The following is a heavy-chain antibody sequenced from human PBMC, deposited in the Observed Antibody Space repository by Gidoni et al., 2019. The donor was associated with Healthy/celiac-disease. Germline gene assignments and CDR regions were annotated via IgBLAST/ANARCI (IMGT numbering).Heavy chain of an antibody. CDR1: GGSFSGYY. CDR2: INHSGST. Sequence: QVQLQQWGAGLLKPSETLSLTCAVYGGSFSGYYWSWIRQPPGKGLEWIGEINHSGSTNYNPSLKSRVTISVDTSKNQFSLKLSSVTAADTAVYYCARGASKGGYDFWSGYYWYYWGQGTLVTVSS. D-gene: IGHD3-3*01. CDR3: ARGASKGGYDFWSGYYWYY. J-gene: IGHJ4*02. V-gene: IGHV4-34*01.